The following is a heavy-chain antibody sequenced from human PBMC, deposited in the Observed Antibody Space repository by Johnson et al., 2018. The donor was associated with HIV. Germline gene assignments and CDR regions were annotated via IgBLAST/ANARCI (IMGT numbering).Heavy chain of an antibody. D-gene: IGHD3-16*01. J-gene: IGHJ3*02. V-gene: IGHV3-30-3*01. CDR3: ASGVDAFDI. CDR2: ISFDGSNK. Sequence: AASGFTFSSYAMHWVRQAPGKGLEWMAVISFDGSNKYYADSVKGRFTISRDNSKNTLYLQMNSLRAEDSALYFCASGVDAFDIWGQGTMVTVSS. CDR1: GFTFSSYA.